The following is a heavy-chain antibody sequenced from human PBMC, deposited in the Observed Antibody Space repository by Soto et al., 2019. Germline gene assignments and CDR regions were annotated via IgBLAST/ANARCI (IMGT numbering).Heavy chain of an antibody. CDR3: ARSFDY. CDR2: IFHLGGA. CDR1: GGSIHSSYW. V-gene: IGHV4-4*02. J-gene: IGHJ4*02. Sequence: PSETLSLTCDVSGGSIHSSYWWSWVRQPPGRRLEWIGEIFHLGGATYNPSFESRVTISVDKAKNQFYLKLTSVTAADSAIYFCARSFDYWGPGILVTVS.